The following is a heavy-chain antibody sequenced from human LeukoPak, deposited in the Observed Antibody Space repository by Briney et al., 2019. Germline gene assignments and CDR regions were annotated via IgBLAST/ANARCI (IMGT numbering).Heavy chain of an antibody. D-gene: IGHD1-26*01. V-gene: IGHV4-59*01. Sequence: PSETLSLTCTVSGGSISSYYWNWIRQPPGKGLEWIGYIYYSGSTNYNPSLKSRVTISVDTSKNQFSLKLSSVTAADTAVYYCARDREWELQSLRYFDYWGQGTLVTVSS. CDR2: IYYSGST. CDR1: GGSISSYY. J-gene: IGHJ4*02. CDR3: ARDREWELQSLRYFDY.